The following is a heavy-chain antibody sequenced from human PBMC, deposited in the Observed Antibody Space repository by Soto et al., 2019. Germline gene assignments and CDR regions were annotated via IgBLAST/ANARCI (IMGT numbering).Heavy chain of an antibody. CDR3: ARDQDCSSSSCQSDY. CDR1: GGTFSRHI. J-gene: IGHJ4*02. Sequence: QVQLVQSGTEVKKPGSSVKVSCKASGGTFSRHIISWVRQAPGQGLEWMGRFIPIYGTANYAQEFQGRVTITADKSTTTAYMELSSLRSEDTAVYYCARDQDCSSSSCQSDYWGQGTLVTVSS. CDR2: FIPIYGTA. V-gene: IGHV1-69*08. D-gene: IGHD2-2*01.